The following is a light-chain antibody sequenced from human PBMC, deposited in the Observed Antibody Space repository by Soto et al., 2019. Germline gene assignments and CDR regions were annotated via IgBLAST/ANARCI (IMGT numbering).Light chain of an antibody. CDR1: SRDVRGYNY. CDR2: DVS. J-gene: IGLJ1*01. CDR3: SSYTSSSTRG. V-gene: IGLV2-14*01. Sequence: QSVLTHPASVSQSPGQSLTISCTGTSRDVRGYNYVSWYQQHPGKAPKLMIYDVSNRPSGVSNRFSGSKSGNTASLTISGLQAEDESDYCCSSYTSSSTRGFGTGTKSPS.